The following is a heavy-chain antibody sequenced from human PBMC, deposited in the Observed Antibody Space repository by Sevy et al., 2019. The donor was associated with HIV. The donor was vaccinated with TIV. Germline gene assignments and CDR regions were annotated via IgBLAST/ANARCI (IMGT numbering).Heavy chain of an antibody. CDR1: GFTFGDYA. Sequence: GGSLRLSCTASGFTFGDYAMSWFRQAPGKGLEWVGFIRSKAYGGTTEYAGSVKGRFTISRDNSKSIAYLQMNSLKTEDTVVYYCTRDRRYYGSGSYYGDYYYYYGMDVWGQGTTVTVSS. CDR3: TRDRRYYGSGSYYGDYYYYYGMDV. CDR2: IRSKAYGGTT. J-gene: IGHJ6*02. D-gene: IGHD3-10*01. V-gene: IGHV3-49*03.